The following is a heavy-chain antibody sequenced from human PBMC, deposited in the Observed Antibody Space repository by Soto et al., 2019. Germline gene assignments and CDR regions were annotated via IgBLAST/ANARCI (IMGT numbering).Heavy chain of an antibody. Sequence: KPSETLSLTCTVSGGSISSGGYYWSWIRQHPGKGLEWIGYIYYSGSTYYNPSLKSRVTISVDTSKNQFSLKLSSVTVADTAVYYCASVVVITKSLDYWGQGTLVTVSS. J-gene: IGHJ4*02. CDR2: IYYSGST. D-gene: IGHD3-22*01. CDR1: GGSISSGGYY. V-gene: IGHV4-31*03. CDR3: ASVVVITKSLDY.